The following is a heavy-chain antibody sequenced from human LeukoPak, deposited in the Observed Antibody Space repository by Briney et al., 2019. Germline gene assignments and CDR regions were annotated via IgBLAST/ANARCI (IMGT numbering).Heavy chain of an antibody. J-gene: IGHJ3*02. CDR2: ISAYNGNT. Sequence: ASVKVSCKASGYTFTSYGISWVRQAPGQGLEWMGWISAYNGNTNYAQKLQGRVTMTTDTSTSTAYMELRSLRPDDTAVYYCARVMVYSSSYAFDIWGQGTMVTVSS. CDR1: GYTFTSYG. V-gene: IGHV1-18*01. D-gene: IGHD6-6*01. CDR3: ARVMVYSSSYAFDI.